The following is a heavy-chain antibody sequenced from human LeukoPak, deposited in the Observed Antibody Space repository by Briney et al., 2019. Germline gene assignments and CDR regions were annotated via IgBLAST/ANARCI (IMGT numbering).Heavy chain of an antibody. CDR2: TSGDGITT. D-gene: IGHD5/OR15-5a*01. V-gene: IGHV3-43*02. Sequence: PGGSLRLSCAASGITFSNAWMTWVRRAPGKGLEWVSLTSGDGITTYFADSVKGRFTISRDNSKSSLFLQMNSLRTEDTALYYCARDHVYGGADYWGQGTLVTVSS. CDR1: GITFSNAW. CDR3: ARDHVYGGADY. J-gene: IGHJ4*02.